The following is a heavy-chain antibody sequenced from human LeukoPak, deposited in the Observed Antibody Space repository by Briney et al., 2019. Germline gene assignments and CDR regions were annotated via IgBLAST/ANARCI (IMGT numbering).Heavy chain of an antibody. CDR2: IYYSGNT. V-gene: IGHV4-39*07. CDR1: GGSISSGRHY. D-gene: IGHD4-23*01. J-gene: IGHJ3*02. Sequence: SETLPLTCTVSGGSISSGRHYWGWIRQPPGKGLEWIGNIYYSGNTYYNPSLKSRVTMSVDTSKNQFSLKLNSVSAADTAVYYCARHEATVVIRDAFDTWGQGTMVTVSS. CDR3: ARHEATVVIRDAFDT.